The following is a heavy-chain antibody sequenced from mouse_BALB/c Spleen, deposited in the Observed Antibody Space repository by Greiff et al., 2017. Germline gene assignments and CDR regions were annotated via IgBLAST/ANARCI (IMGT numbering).Heavy chain of an antibody. V-gene: IGHV1-69*02. J-gene: IGHJ2*01. CDR1: GYTFTSYW. D-gene: IGHD1-2*01. CDR3: ARGGSTTATSYCDY. Sequence: QVQLKQSGPELVKPGASVKLSCKASGYTFTSYWMHWVKQRPGQGLEWIGEIDPSDSYTNYNQKFKGKATLTVDKSSSTAYMQLSSLTSEDSAVYNCARGGSTTATSYCDYWGQGTTLTVAA. CDR2: IDPSDSYT.